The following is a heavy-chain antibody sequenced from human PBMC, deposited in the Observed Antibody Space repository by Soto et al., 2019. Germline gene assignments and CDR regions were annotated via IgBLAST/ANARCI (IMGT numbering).Heavy chain of an antibody. J-gene: IGHJ4*02. CDR3: ARGSGSGSYGYDY. CDR1: GGSISSTSW. CDR2: IYHSGST. D-gene: IGHD3-10*01. Sequence: QVQLQESGPGLVKPSGTLSLTCAVSGGSISSTSWWSWVRQPPGKGLEWIGEIYHSGSTNYNPSLKRRIPVAVDKSKNQFSLKLSSVTAADTAMYYCARGSGSGSYGYDYWGQGTLVTVSS. V-gene: IGHV4-4*02.